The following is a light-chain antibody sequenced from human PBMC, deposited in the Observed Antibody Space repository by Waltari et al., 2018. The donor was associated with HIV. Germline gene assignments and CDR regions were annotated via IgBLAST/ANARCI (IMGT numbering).Light chain of an antibody. V-gene: IGLV6-57*04. CDR1: SGRIASNY. CDR3: QSYFASNDVI. CDR2: ENN. Sequence: NFMLTQPHSVSESPGKTVTISCTRSSGRIASNYVQWYQQRPGGAPTTVIYENNQRPPGVPVRFSGSIDSSSSSASLTISGLKTDDEADYYCQSYFASNDVIFGGGTTLTVL. J-gene: IGLJ2*01.